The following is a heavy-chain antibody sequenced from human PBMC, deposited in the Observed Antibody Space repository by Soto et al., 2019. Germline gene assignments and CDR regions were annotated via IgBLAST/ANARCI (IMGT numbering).Heavy chain of an antibody. CDR1: GFSFSDSS. CDR3: AIIPTFMVRTPRDD. Sequence: VQLSESGGGLVQPGGSLILYCLTSGFSFSDSSMNWVRQAPGQGLVWVASIGLIERNTYYADSVKGRFTISRDNSKNTLYLQMNNLRVEDTAVSYCAIIPTFMVRTPRDDCGQGTAVTVSS. CDR2: IGLIERNT. J-gene: IGHJ4*02. D-gene: IGHD2-21*01. V-gene: IGHV3-23*01.